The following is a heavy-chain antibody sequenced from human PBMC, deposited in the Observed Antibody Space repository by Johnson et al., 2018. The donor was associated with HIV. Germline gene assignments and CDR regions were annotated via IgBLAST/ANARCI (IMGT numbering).Heavy chain of an antibody. J-gene: IGHJ3*02. Sequence: VQLVESGGGVVQPGRSLRLSCAASGFSFSDYYMTWIRQAPGKGLEWVSYISSSGSTMYYADSVKGRFTISRDNAKNSLYLQMNSLRAEDTAVYHCARRGNWNYLKSAFDIWGKGTMVTVSS. D-gene: IGHD1-7*01. CDR1: GFSFSDYY. CDR3: ARRGNWNYLKSAFDI. CDR2: ISSSGSTM. V-gene: IGHV3-11*04.